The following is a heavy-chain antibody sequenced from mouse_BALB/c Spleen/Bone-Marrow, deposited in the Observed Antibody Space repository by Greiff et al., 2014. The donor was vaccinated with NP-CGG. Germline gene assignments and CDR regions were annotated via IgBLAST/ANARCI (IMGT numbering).Heavy chain of an antibody. CDR2: IYPGTGSI. D-gene: IGHD3-1*01. Sequence: LQQSGSELVRPGASVKLSCKASGYTFTSYWMHWVKQRPGQGLEWLGNIYPGTGSINYDEKFKSKATLTVDTSSSTAYMQLSSLISEDSAVYYCTRSGYVMDYWGQGTSVTVSS. V-gene: IGHV1S22*01. J-gene: IGHJ4*01. CDR3: TRSGYVMDY. CDR1: GYTFTSYW.